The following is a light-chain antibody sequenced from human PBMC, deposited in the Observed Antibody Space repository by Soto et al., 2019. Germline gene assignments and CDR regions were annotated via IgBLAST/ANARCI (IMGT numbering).Light chain of an antibody. CDR1: RSNIGTYA. J-gene: IGLJ2*01. CDR3: AAWDDSLRDVV. Sequence: QSVLTQSPSASVTPGQRVTISCSGSRSNIGTYAVNWYQQLPGATPTLLIFRNHQRPSGVPDRFSGSKSGTSASLAISGPQSEDEADYYCAAWDDSLRDVVFGGGTKLTVL. CDR2: RNH. V-gene: IGLV1-44*01.